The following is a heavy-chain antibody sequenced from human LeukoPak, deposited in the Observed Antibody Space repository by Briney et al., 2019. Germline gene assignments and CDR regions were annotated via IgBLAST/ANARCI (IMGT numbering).Heavy chain of an antibody. CDR2: INPNNGGT. V-gene: IGHV1-2*02. CDR1: GYTFTGYY. D-gene: IGHD3-22*01. CDR3: ARDIDYYDSRRFYY. Sequence: ASVKVSCKASGYTFTGYYIHWVRQAPGQGLEWRGWINPNNGGTKYAQKFQGRVTMTRDTAITTAYMELSRLRSDDTAVYYCARDIDYYDSRRFYYWGQGTLVTVSS. J-gene: IGHJ4*02.